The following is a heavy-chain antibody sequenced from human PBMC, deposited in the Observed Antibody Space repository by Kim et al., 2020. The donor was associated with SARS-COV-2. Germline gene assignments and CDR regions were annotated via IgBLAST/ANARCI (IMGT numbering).Heavy chain of an antibody. D-gene: IGHD6-19*01. Sequence: PSLKSRVTISVDTSKNQFSLKRGSVTAADTAVYYCARHAEYSSGFGYWGQGTLVTVSS. CDR3: ARHAEYSSGFGY. V-gene: IGHV4-39*01. J-gene: IGHJ4*02.